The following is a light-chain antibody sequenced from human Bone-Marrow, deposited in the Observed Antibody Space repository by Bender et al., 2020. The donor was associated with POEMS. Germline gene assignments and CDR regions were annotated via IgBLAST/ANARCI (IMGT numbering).Light chain of an antibody. Sequence: SYELTQPPSVSVSPGQTASITCSGDKLGEKYGCWYQQKPGQSPVLVIYQDTKRPSGIPERFSGSNSGDTATLTISNVEGGDEADYYCQVWDSNSDHVVFGGGTKLTVL. CDR1: KLGEKY. V-gene: IGLV3-1*01. CDR2: QDT. CDR3: QVWDSNSDHVV. J-gene: IGLJ2*01.